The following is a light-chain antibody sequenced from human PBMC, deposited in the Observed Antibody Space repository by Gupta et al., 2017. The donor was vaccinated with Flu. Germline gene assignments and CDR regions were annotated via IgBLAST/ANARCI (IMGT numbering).Light chain of an antibody. Sequence: SYELTQLPSVSVSPGQTARITCSGDVLGENYADWYQQKPGQAPGLVIYENSERDPASPERFSASTSGTTTTLTIGRGGTEDEDDYYCLAGDEDNWVFGGGTKLTVL. J-gene: IGLJ3*02. CDR2: ENS. CDR1: VLGENY. V-gene: IGLV3-22*01. CDR3: LAGDEDNWV.